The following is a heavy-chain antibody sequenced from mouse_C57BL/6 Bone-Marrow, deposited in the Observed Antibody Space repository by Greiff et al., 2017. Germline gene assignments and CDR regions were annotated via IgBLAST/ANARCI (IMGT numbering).Heavy chain of an antibody. Sequence: QVHVKQSGAELARPGASVKLSCKASGYTFTSYGISWVKQRTGQGLEWIGEIYPRSGNTYYNEKFKGKATLTADKSSSTAYMELRSLTSEDSAVYFCLGAYGSTFAYWGQGTLVTVSA. CDR1: GYTFTSYG. J-gene: IGHJ3*01. D-gene: IGHD1-1*01. CDR3: LGAYGSTFAY. V-gene: IGHV1-81*01. CDR2: IYPRSGNT.